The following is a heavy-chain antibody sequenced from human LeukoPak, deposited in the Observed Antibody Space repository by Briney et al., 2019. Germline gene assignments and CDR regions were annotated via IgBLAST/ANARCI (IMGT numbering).Heavy chain of an antibody. CDR2: INHSGST. CDR1: GGSFSGYY. D-gene: IGHD3-16*01. Sequence: PSETLSLTCAVYGGSFSGYYWSWIRQPPGKGLEWIGEINHSGSTNYNPSLKSRVTISVDTSKNQFSLKLSSVTAADTAVYYCARVKYSYHRLGYFQHWGQGTLVTVSS. V-gene: IGHV4-34*01. J-gene: IGHJ1*01. CDR3: ARVKYSYHRLGYFQH.